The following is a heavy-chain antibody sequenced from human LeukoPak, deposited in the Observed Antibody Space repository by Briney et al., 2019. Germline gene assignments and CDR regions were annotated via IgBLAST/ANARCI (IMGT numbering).Heavy chain of an antibody. J-gene: IGHJ3*02. CDR3: ARPTRGYSGYDSWDDAFDI. V-gene: IGHV1-2*02. CDR2: INPNSGGT. Sequence: ASVKVSCKASGYTFTGYYMHWVRQAPGQGLEWMGWINPNSGGTNYAQKFQGRVTMTRDTSISTAYMELSRLRSDDTAVYYCARPTRGYSGYDSWDDAFDIWGQGTMVTVSS. CDR1: GYTFTGYY. D-gene: IGHD5-12*01.